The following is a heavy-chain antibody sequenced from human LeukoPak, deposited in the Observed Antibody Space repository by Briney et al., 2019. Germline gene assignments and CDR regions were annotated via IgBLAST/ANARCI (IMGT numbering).Heavy chain of an antibody. CDR2: IYSSGNT. Sequence: PSETLSLTCTVSGGSIISNRHYWSWIRQPAGKGLEWIGHIYSSGNTKYNPSLKSRLTMSIDSSKNQFSLILTSVTAADTAVYYCARAILLNSSSWTYYFDYWGQGTLVTVSS. CDR1: GGSIISNRHY. CDR3: ARAILLNSSSWTYYFDY. D-gene: IGHD6-13*01. J-gene: IGHJ4*02. V-gene: IGHV4-61*09.